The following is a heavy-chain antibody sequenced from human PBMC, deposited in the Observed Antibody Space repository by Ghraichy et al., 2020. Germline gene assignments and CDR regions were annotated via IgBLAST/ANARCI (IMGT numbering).Heavy chain of an antibody. D-gene: IGHD2-15*01. V-gene: IGHV1-18*01. CDR3: ARDLLYDGSGYLFDS. J-gene: IGHJ4*02. CDR1: GYPFQNYG. CDR2: INPYNGAT. Sequence: ASVKVSCKAAGYPFQNYGISWVRQAPGQGLDWIGWINPYNGATKYAQNFQGRLTLSRDRGTATAHMELRSLRSDDTAVYYCARDLLYDGSGYLFDSWGQGTLVSVSS.